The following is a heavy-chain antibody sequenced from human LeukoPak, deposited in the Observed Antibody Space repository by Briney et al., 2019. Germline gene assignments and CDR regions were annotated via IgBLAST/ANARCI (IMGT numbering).Heavy chain of an antibody. CDR2: ISSSSSYI. CDR1: GFTFSTYS. V-gene: IGHV3-21*01. CDR3: AKSGYYDSSGYWVDY. J-gene: IGHJ4*02. D-gene: IGHD3-22*01. Sequence: GGSLRLSCAASGFTFSTYSMNWVRQAPGKGLEWVSSISSSSSYIYYADSVKGRFTISRDNAKNSLYLQMNSLRAEDTAVYYCAKSGYYDSSGYWVDYWGQGTLVTVSS.